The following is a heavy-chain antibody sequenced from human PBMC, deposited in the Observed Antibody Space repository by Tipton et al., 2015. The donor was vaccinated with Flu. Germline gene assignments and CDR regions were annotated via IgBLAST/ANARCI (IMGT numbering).Heavy chain of an antibody. CDR3: ARVLAGHFGEGYFFDY. J-gene: IGHJ4*02. CDR1: GGSTTNYY. Sequence: TLSLTCSVSGGSTTNYYWSWIRQPPGKGLEWIGYIYSSGSTTYNPSLKSRVSMSADTSMNQFSLRLNSMTAADTAIYYCARVLAGHFGEGYFFDYWGQGALVTVPS. D-gene: IGHD3-10*01. V-gene: IGHV4-59*01. CDR2: IYSSGST.